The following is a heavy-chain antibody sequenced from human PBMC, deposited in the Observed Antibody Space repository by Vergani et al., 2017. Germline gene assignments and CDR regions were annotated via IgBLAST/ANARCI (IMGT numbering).Heavy chain of an antibody. D-gene: IGHD3-10*01. V-gene: IGHV4-59*01. CDR3: AQLKHRHFDY. CDR2: IYYSGST. CDR1: GGSISSYY. J-gene: IGHJ4*02. Sequence: QVQLQESGPGLVKPSETLSLTCTVSGGSISSYYWSWIRQPPGKGLEWIGYIYYSGSTNYNPSLKSRVTISVDTSKNQFSLKLSSVTAADTAVYYCAQLKHRHFDYWGQGTLVTVSS.